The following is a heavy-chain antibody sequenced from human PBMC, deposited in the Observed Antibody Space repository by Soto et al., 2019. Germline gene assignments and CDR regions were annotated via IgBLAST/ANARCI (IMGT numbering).Heavy chain of an antibody. D-gene: IGHD2-2*03. Sequence: GGSLRLSCAASGFTFSSYAMSWVRQAPGKGLEWVSAISGSGGSTYYADSVKGRFTISRDNSKNTRYLQMNSLRAEDTAVYYCAKLTSPGYCSSTSCYAGYWGQGTLVTVSS. J-gene: IGHJ4*02. CDR3: AKLTSPGYCSSTSCYAGY. CDR2: ISGSGGST. V-gene: IGHV3-23*01. CDR1: GFTFSSYA.